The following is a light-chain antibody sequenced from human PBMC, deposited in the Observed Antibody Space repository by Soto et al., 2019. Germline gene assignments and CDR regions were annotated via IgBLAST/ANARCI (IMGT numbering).Light chain of an antibody. CDR1: QSVRSSF. J-gene: IGKJ1*01. CDR3: QQYHRSPRT. V-gene: IGKV3-20*01. CDR2: GAS. Sequence: EIVLTQSPGTLSLVPGQRATLSCRASQSVRSSFLAWLQQKPGQPPRLLIYGASIRAPGIPHRFSGTGSGPDFTLTISRLQPEDFALYYCQQYHRSPRTFGQGTKVDI.